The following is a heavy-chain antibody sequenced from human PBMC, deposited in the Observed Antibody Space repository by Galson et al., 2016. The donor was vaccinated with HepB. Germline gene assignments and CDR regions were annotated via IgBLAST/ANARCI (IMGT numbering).Heavy chain of an antibody. Sequence: SLRLSCAVSGFTFSSYSMNWVRQAPGKGLEWVSYISSSSNTIYYADSVKGRFTISRDNAENTLYLEMNSLRDEDTAVYYCARSYCGGDCQYDYWGQGTLVTVSS. D-gene: IGHD2-21*02. CDR2: ISSSSNTI. V-gene: IGHV3-48*02. J-gene: IGHJ4*02. CDR3: ARSYCGGDCQYDY. CDR1: GFTFSSYS.